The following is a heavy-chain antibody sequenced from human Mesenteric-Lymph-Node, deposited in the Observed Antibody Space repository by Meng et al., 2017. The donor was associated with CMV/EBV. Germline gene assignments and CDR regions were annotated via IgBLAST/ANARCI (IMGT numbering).Heavy chain of an antibody. J-gene: IGHJ4*02. D-gene: IGHD2-8*01. CDR2: IRFDGFGK. CDR3: ARGTNADGGSFDY. CDR1: GFPFYNYG. Sequence: GGSLRLSCEASGFPFYNYGMDWVRQAPGKGLEWVASIRFDGFGKYAASVKGRFTVSRVNAENTLYLQMSRLREDDTAVYYCARGTNADGGSFDYWGQGTLVTVSS. V-gene: IGHV3-30*02.